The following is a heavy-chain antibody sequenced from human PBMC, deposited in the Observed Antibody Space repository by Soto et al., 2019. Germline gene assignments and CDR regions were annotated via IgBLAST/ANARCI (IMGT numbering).Heavy chain of an antibody. CDR3: ARGLITGSHYSGGWYYFDS. J-gene: IGHJ4*02. CDR2: IIHSGSA. D-gene: IGHD6-19*01. Sequence: PSETLSLTCAVYGESFSGHIWTWIRQTPGKGLQWIGQIIHSGSASYNPSLKSRVTISVHTSNSQFPLELSSVTAADTAVYYCARGLITGSHYSGGWYYFDSWGQGTQVT. CDR1: GESFSGHI. V-gene: IGHV4-34*01.